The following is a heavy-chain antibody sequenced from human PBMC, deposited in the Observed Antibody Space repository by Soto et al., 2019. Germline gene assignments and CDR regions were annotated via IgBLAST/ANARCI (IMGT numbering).Heavy chain of an antibody. CDR2: IYYSGST. Sequence: SETLSLTCTVSGGSISSSSYYWGWIRQPPGKGLEWIGSIYYSGSTYYNPSLKSRVTISVDTSKNQFSLKLSSVTAADTAVYYCARQSEGYSGYECYFDYWGQGTLVTVSS. CDR3: ARQSEGYSGYECYFDY. D-gene: IGHD5-12*01. J-gene: IGHJ4*02. CDR1: GGSISSSSYY. V-gene: IGHV4-39*01.